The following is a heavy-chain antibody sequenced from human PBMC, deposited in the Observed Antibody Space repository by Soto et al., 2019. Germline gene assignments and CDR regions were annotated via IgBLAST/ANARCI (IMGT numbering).Heavy chain of an antibody. J-gene: IGHJ4*02. V-gene: IGHV1-3*01. CDR1: GFAFSSYA. Sequence: VQLVQSGAEVKKPGSSVKVSCKASGFAFSSYAMHWVRQAPGQRPEWMGYINGGSTNTKYSETFQGRVTITRDTSATTDYMELSSLISEDTAVYYCVRGGGSGSYLLDYWGQGTLVTVSS. D-gene: IGHD3-10*01. CDR3: VRGGGSGSYLLDY. CDR2: INGGSTNT.